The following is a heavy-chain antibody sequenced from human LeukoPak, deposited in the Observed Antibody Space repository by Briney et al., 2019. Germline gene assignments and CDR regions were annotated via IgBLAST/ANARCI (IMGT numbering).Heavy chain of an antibody. CDR1: GGTFSSYA. J-gene: IGHJ4*02. CDR3: ARDEVAVAGTPFDY. Sequence: SVKVSCKASGGTFSSYAISWVRQAPGQGLEWMGRIIPILGIANYAQKFQGRVTITADKSTSTAYMELSGLRSEDTAVYYCARDEVAVAGTPFDYWGQGTLVTVSS. D-gene: IGHD6-19*01. CDR2: IIPILGIA. V-gene: IGHV1-69*04.